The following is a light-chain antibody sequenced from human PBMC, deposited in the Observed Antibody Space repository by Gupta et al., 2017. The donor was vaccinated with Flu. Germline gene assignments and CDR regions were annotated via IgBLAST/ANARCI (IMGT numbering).Light chain of an antibody. CDR1: VLAKQF. Sequence: GDVLAKQFAYWYQQNPGQAPVLLIYKDTERPSGIPERLSGSSSGTTVTLTISRVQAEDEADYYCQSAYSSGPPVIFGGGTKLTVL. CDR3: QSAYSSGPPVI. CDR2: KDT. V-gene: IGLV3-25*03. J-gene: IGLJ2*01.